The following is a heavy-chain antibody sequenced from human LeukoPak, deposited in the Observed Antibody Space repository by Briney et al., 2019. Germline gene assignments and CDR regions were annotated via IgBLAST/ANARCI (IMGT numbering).Heavy chain of an antibody. CDR3: ASEAITIFGVVRTQTTSGPHRFDP. CDR2: INPSGGTT. D-gene: IGHD3-3*01. CDR1: GYTFTIYH. Sequence: GASVKVSCMGSGYTFTIYHMHWVRQAPGQGLEGMGIINPSGGTTNYAQKFRGRVTMTMDMSTSTVYMELSSLRSEDTAVYYCASEAITIFGVVRTQTTSGPHRFDPCGQGTLVTVSS. V-gene: IGHV1-46*01. J-gene: IGHJ5*02.